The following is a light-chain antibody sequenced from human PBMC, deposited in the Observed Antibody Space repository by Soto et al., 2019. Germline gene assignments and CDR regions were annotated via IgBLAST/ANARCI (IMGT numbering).Light chain of an antibody. Sequence: QSALTQPRSVSGSPGQSVTISCTGTSSDVGGYDFVSWYQQHPGKAPKLTIYDVSDRPSGISNRFSGSKSGNTASLTISGLQAEDEADYYCSSYTSATTYVFGPGTKLTVL. CDR1: SSDVGGYDF. CDR3: SSYTSATTYV. CDR2: DVS. J-gene: IGLJ1*01. V-gene: IGLV2-14*03.